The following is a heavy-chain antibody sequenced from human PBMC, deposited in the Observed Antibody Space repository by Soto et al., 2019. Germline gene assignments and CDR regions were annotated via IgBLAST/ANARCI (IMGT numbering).Heavy chain of an antibody. D-gene: IGHD4-17*01. V-gene: IGHV4-34*01. J-gene: IGHJ4*02. CDR1: GGSFSGYY. Sequence: QVQLQQWGAGLLKPSETLSLTCAVYGGSFSGYYWSWIRQPPGKGLEWIGEINHSGSTNYNPSLKSRVTISVDTSKNQFSLKLSSVTAADTAVYYCARELYDYGDFIGNDYWGQGTLVTVSS. CDR3: ARELYDYGDFIGNDY. CDR2: INHSGST.